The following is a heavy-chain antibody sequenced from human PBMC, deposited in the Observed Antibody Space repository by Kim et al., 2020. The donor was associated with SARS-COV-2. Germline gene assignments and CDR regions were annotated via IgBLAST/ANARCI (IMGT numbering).Heavy chain of an antibody. CDR1: GFNFSSYW. J-gene: IGHJ3*02. Sequence: GGSLRLSCAASGFNFSSYWMSWVRQAPGKGLEWVANIKQDGSEKYYVDSVKGRFTISRDNAKNSLYLQMNSLRAEDTAVYYCARDRETYYYGSGTGGDAFDIWGQGTMVTVSS. V-gene: IGHV3-7*01. D-gene: IGHD3-10*01. CDR3: ARDRETYYYGSGTGGDAFDI. CDR2: IKQDGSEK.